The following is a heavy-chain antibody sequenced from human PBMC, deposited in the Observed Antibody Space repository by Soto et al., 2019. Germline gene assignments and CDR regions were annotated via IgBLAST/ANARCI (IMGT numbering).Heavy chain of an antibody. CDR3: ATDSPKYCSSTSCFKWGWFAP. CDR1: AYTLTELC. D-gene: IGHD2-2*01. V-gene: IGHV1-24*01. J-gene: IGHJ5*02. Sequence: ASVKVSCKVSAYTLTELCMHWVRQAPGKGLEWMGGFDPEDGETIYAQNFQGRVTMTEDPSTDTAYMELSSLRSEDTAVYYCATDSPKYCSSTSCFKWGWFAPWGQGTLVTVPS. CDR2: FDPEDGET.